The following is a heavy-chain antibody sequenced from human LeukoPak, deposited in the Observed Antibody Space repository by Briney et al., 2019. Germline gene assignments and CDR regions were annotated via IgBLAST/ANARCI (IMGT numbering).Heavy chain of an antibody. D-gene: IGHD3-10*01. J-gene: IGHJ4*02. Sequence: GGSLRLSCAASGFTFSTFAMSWVRQAPGKGLEWVSAINGSGGSTYYADSVKGRFTISRDNSKNTLYLHMNSLRAEDTAVYYCARDQAGSGHYADYWGQGTLVTVSS. CDR2: INGSGGST. CDR3: ARDQAGSGHYADY. V-gene: IGHV3-23*01. CDR1: GFTFSTFA.